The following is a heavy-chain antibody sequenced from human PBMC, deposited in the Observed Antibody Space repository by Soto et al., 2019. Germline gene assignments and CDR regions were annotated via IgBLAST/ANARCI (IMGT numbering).Heavy chain of an antibody. D-gene: IGHD2-8*02. J-gene: IGHJ4*02. CDR2: ISDDSAVT. Sequence: GGSLRLSCAASGFTFRSCAMTWVRQAPGKGLEWLSAISDDSAVTFYADSVRGRFTISRDNSKSTLYLQMTCLRAEDTAIYYCAKNAAFCTGAACYVYWGQGTRVTFSS. CDR3: AKNAAFCTGAACYVY. V-gene: IGHV3-23*01. CDR1: GFTFRSCA.